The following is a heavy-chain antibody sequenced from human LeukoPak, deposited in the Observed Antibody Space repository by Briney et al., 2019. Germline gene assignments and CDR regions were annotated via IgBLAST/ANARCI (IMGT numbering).Heavy chain of an antibody. D-gene: IGHD6-25*01. J-gene: IGHJ6*02. CDR2: IIGSGGST. CDR1: GFTFSSYA. CDR3: ARESASLYYYGMDV. V-gene: IGHV3-23*01. Sequence: GGSLRLSCAASGFTFSSYAMSWVRQAPGKGLEWVSSIIGSGGSTYYADSVKGRFTISRDNAKNTLYLQMNSLRAEDTAVYYCARESASLYYYGMDVWGQGTTVTVSS.